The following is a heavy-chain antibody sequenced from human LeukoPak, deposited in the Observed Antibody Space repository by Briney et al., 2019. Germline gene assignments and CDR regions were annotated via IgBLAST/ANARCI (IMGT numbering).Heavy chain of an antibody. J-gene: IGHJ4*02. CDR2: IYYSGST. D-gene: IGHD4-11*01. CDR3: ARRLQGYSNGGGGFDY. CDR1: GDSISSEGYS. V-gene: IGHV4-31*03. Sequence: PSETLSLTCTVSGDSISSEGYSWSWIRQHPGKGLEWIGYIYYSGSTYYNPSLKSRVSILVDTSKNQFPLKLSSVTAADTAVYYCARRLQGYSNGGGGFDYWGQGTLVTVSS.